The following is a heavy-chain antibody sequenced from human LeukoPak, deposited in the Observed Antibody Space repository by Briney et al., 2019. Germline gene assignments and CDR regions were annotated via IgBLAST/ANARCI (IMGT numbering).Heavy chain of an antibody. D-gene: IGHD3-10*01. J-gene: IGHJ4*02. CDR2: VSGSGGTT. CDR1: GFTFSSYW. V-gene: IGHV3-23*01. Sequence: GGSLRLSCAASGFTFSSYWMSWVRQAPGRGLEWVSGVSGSGGTTYYADSVKGRFTTSRDNSTNTLYLQMNSLRADDTAIYYCAARSGRAPIYFDYWGQGTLVTVSS. CDR3: AARSGRAPIYFDY.